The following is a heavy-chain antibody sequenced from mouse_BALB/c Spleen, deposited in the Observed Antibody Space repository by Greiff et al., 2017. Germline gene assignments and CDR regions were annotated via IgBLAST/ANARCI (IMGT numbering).Heavy chain of an antibody. J-gene: IGHJ2*01. V-gene: IGHV1S56*01. CDR3: AREDSHY. Sequence: VQLQQSGPELVKPGASVRISCKASGYTFTSYYIHWVKQRPGQGLEWIGWIYPGNVNTKYNEKFKGKATLTADKSSSTAYMQLSSLTSEDSAVYYCAREDSHYWGQGTTLTVSS. CDR2: IYPGNVNT. CDR1: GYTFTSYY.